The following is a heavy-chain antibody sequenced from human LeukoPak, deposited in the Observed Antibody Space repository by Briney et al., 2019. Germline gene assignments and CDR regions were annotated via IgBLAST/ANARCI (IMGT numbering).Heavy chain of an antibody. Sequence: GESLKISCKGSGYTFDTYWIGWVRQMPGKGLEWMGIIYPGDSDTRYSPSFQGQVTISADKSISTAYLQWSSLKASDTAMYYCARQAGYCSSTSCYRDLYYYYGMDVWGQGTTVTVSS. CDR2: IYPGDSDT. J-gene: IGHJ6*02. D-gene: IGHD2-2*01. CDR1: GYTFDTYW. CDR3: ARQAGYCSSTSCYRDLYYYYGMDV. V-gene: IGHV5-51*01.